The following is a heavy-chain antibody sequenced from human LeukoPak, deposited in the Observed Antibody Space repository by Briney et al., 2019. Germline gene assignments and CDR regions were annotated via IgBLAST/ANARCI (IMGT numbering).Heavy chain of an antibody. CDR1: GGSVSSGSYY. Sequence: PSETLSLTCTVSGGSVSSGSYYWSWIRQPPGKGLEWIGYIYYSGSTNYNPSLKSRVTISVDASKNQFSLKLSSVTAADTAVYYCARDNSPYGDYRYFELWGRGTLVTVSS. V-gene: IGHV4-61*01. CDR2: IYYSGST. J-gene: IGHJ2*01. CDR3: ARDNSPYGDYRYFEL. D-gene: IGHD4-17*01.